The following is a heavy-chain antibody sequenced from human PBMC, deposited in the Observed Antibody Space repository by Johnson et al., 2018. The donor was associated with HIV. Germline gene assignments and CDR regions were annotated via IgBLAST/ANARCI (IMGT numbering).Heavy chain of an antibody. V-gene: IGHV3-30*03. CDR2: ISYNGTHK. D-gene: IGHD5-12*01. CDR1: AFTFRSFG. Sequence: QLVESGGGLVQPGGSLKLACAASAFTFRSFGMHWVRQAPGKGLQWVAVISYNGTHKYYADSVKGRFTLSRDNAKNSLYLQMNNLRAEDTALYFCARDRGYSGYDWGAFDIWGQGTMVTVSS. CDR3: ARDRGYSGYDWGAFDI. J-gene: IGHJ3*02.